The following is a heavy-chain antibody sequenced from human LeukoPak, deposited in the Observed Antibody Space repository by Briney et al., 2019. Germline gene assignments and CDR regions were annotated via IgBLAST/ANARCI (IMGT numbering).Heavy chain of an antibody. V-gene: IGHV4-30-4*01. CDR3: ARVGGHTYYDTLTGLMKWFAP. Sequence: SETLSLTCSVSGGSISSGDYYWSWIRQPPGKGLEWIGYIYYSGSTYYNPSLKSRVTISADTSKNQISLSLSSVTAADTALYFCARVGGHTYYDTLTGLMKWFAPWGRGTLVTVS. D-gene: IGHD3-9*01. CDR2: IYYSGST. CDR1: GGSISSGDYY. J-gene: IGHJ5*02.